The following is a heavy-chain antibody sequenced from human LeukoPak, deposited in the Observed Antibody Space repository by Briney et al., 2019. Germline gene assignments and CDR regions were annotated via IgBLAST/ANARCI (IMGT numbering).Heavy chain of an antibody. CDR2: IYYSGST. V-gene: IGHV4-39*01. CDR1: GGSISSSSYY. Sequence: SETLSLTCTVSGGSISSSSYYWGWIRQPPGKGLEWIGSIYYSGSTYYNPSLKSRVTISVDTSKNQFSLKLSSVTAADTAVYYCARSSGSGSHTLRFDPWGQGTLVTVSS. CDR3: ARSSGSGSHTLRFDP. J-gene: IGHJ5*02. D-gene: IGHD3-10*01.